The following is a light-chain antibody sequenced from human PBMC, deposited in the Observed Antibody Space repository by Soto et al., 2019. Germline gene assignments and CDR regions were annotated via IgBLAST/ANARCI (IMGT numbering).Light chain of an antibody. V-gene: IGKV3-15*01. CDR3: QQYNKWPLT. J-gene: IGKJ4*01. Sequence: EIVMTQSPATLSVSQGERATLSCRASESVSSDLAWYQQKPGQAPRLFLYGASTRATGIPARFSGSGSGTDFTLTISSLQSEDFAVYYCQQYNKWPLTFGGGTKVEIK. CDR1: ESVSSD. CDR2: GAS.